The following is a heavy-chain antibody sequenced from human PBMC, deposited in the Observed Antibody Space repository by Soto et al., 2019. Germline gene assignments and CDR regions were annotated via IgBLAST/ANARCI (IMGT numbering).Heavy chain of an antibody. CDR3: ARQLKAGGGHYYYYMDV. D-gene: IGHD2-15*01. V-gene: IGHV5-51*01. Sequence: PGESLKISCKGSGYSFTSYWIGWVRQMPGKGLEWMGIIYPGDSDTRYSPSFQGQVTISADKSISTAYLQWSSLKASDTAMYYCARQLKAGGGHYYYYMDVWGKGTTVTVSS. J-gene: IGHJ6*03. CDR2: IYPGDSDT. CDR1: GYSFTSYW.